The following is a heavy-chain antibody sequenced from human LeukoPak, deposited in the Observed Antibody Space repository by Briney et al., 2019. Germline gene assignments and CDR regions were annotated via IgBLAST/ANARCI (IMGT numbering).Heavy chain of an antibody. D-gene: IGHD1-26*01. CDR3: ARDQGIVGATSYYYYYMDV. CDR1: GGSISSYY. CDR2: IYYSGST. V-gene: IGHV4-59*01. J-gene: IGHJ6*03. Sequence: SETLSLTCTVSGGSISSYYWSWIRQPPGKGLEWIGYIYYSGSTNYNPSLKSRVTISVDTSKNQFSLKLSSVTAADTAVYYCARDQGIVGATSYYYYYMDVWAKGPRSPSP.